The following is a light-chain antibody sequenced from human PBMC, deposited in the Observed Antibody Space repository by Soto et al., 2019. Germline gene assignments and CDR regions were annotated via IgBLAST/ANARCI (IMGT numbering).Light chain of an antibody. Sequence: EIVLTQSPATLSLSQVDRATLSFRASQSITNYLAWYQQKPGQAPRLLIYGASSRATGIPDRFSGSGSGTDFTLTISRLEPEDFAVYYCQQYGSSPGLFTFGPGTKVDIK. V-gene: IGKV3-20*01. CDR3: QQYGSSPGLFT. CDR1: QSITNY. CDR2: GAS. J-gene: IGKJ3*01.